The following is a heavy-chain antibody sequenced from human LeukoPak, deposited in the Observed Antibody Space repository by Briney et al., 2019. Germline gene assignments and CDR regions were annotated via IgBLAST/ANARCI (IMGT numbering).Heavy chain of an antibody. D-gene: IGHD2-21*01. Sequence: GGSLRLSCAASGLSVSSYAMSWVRQAPGKGLEWVAEISFDGTDKYYADSVKGRFTISRDNSKNTLYLQMNSLRTEDTAVYYCARESVVFGLDVWGQGTTVTVSS. CDR3: ARESVVFGLDV. J-gene: IGHJ6*02. CDR2: ISFDGTDK. CDR1: GLSVSSYA. V-gene: IGHV3-30-3*01.